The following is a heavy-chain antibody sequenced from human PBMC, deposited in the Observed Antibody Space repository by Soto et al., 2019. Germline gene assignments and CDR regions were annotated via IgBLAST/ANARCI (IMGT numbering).Heavy chain of an antibody. CDR2: IYYSGST. V-gene: IGHV4-59*08. Sequence: SETLSLTCTVSGGSISSYYWSWIRQPPGKGLEWIGYIYYSGSTNYNPSLKSRVTISVDTSKNQFSLKLSSVTAADTAVYYCARSFSGWNFIDYWGQGTLVTVSS. CDR3: ARSFSGWNFIDY. CDR1: GGSISSYY. J-gene: IGHJ4*02. D-gene: IGHD1-7*01.